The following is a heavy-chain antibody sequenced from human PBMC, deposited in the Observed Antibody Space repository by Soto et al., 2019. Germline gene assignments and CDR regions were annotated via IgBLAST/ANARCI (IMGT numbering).Heavy chain of an antibody. D-gene: IGHD5-12*01. J-gene: IGHJ5*02. V-gene: IGHV1-3*01. CDR3: ARARLDGNGYTLSWFDP. CDR2: INAGNGKT. Sequence: QVQLVQSEAEVKEPGASVKVSCKASGYTFTDYALQWVRQAPGQSHEWMGWINAGNGKTKYSQKFLGRVTFTRDTSASTAYMEMSSLTYADTAVFYCARARLDGNGYTLSWFDPWGQGVLVTVSS. CDR1: GYTFTDYA.